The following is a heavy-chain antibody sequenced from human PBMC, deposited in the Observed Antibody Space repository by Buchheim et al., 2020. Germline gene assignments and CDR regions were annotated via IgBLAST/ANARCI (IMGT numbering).Heavy chain of an antibody. V-gene: IGHV4-59*02. J-gene: IGHJ4*02. D-gene: IGHD1-26*01. Sequence: QVQLQESGPGLVKPSETLSLTCSVSGGSVSGFYWVWFRQPPGKGLEWIGYISNSGSTRYNPSLKSRVTISVDTSQNHFSLKLRSVTAADTAVYYCARSARGSSTDYFDYWGQGTL. CDR3: ARSARGSSTDYFDY. CDR2: ISNSGST. CDR1: GGSVSGFY.